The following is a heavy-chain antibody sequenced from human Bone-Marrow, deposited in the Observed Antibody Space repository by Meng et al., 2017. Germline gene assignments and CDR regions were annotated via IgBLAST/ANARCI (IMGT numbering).Heavy chain of an antibody. CDR1: GFTFSSYW. Sequence: ESLKISCAASGFTFSSYWMSWVRQAPGKGLEWVANIKQDGSEKYYVDSVKGRFTISRDNAKNSLYLQMNSLRAEDTAVYYCAREQQEVEWLRLGYYYYGMDVWGQGTTVTVSS. CDR3: AREQQEVEWLRLGYYYYGMDV. CDR2: IKQDGSEK. V-gene: IGHV3-7*01. D-gene: IGHD5-12*01. J-gene: IGHJ6*02.